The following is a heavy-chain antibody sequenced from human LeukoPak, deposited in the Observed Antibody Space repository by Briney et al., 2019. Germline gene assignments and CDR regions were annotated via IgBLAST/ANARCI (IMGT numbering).Heavy chain of an antibody. CDR2: IHYSGST. D-gene: IGHD3-10*01. CDR3: ASMPGSGSYYDPQNWFDP. Sequence: SETLSLTCTVSGGSVSSGSYYWSWIRQPPGKGLEWIGYIHYSGSTNYNPSLKSRVTISVDTSKNQFSLKLSSVTAADTAVYYCASMPGSGSYYDPQNWFDPWGQGTLVTVSS. J-gene: IGHJ5*02. CDR1: GGSVSSGSYY. V-gene: IGHV4-61*01.